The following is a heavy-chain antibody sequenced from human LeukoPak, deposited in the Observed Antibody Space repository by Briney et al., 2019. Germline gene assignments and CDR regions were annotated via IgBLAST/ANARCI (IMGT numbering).Heavy chain of an antibody. CDR3: ARVLSALLWFGELFQPFDY. Sequence: GGSLRLSCAASGFTVSSNYMSWVRQAPGKGLEWVSVIYSGGSTYYADSVKGRFTISRDNSKNTLYLQMNSLRAEDTAVYYCARVLSALLWFGELFQPFDYWGQGTLVTVSS. CDR1: GFTVSSNY. CDR2: IYSGGST. V-gene: IGHV3-66*01. D-gene: IGHD3-10*01. J-gene: IGHJ4*02.